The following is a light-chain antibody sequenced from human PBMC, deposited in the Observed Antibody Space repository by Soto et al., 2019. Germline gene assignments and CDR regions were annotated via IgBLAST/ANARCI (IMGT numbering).Light chain of an antibody. CDR1: ATDVGAYNY. Sequence: QSVLTQPASVSGSPGQSITISCTGTATDVGAYNYVSWYQQHPGRAPKLIIYAVTDRPSGVADRFSSSKSGDTASLTISGLQAEDEAHYYCSSFTSSTTLLFGGGTQLTVL. J-gene: IGLJ7*01. V-gene: IGLV2-14*01. CDR3: SSFTSSTTLL. CDR2: AVT.